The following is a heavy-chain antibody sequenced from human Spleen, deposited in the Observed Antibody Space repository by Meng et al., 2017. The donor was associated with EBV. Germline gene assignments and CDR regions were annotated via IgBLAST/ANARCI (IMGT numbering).Heavy chain of an antibody. D-gene: IGHD5-18*01. J-gene: IGHJ5*02. CDR1: GGSISSGGYC. CDR2: IYYSGRT. CDR3: ARVGSDTATVPDYFDA. Sequence: GSAVVTPSQALPLTCAVSGGSISSGGYCWGWIRQPPWKGLEWIGYIYYSGRTYYNPSLKSRVTISVDTSKNEFSLKLSSVAAADTAVYYCARVGSDTATVPDYFDAWGQGTLVTVSS. V-gene: IGHV4-30-4*01.